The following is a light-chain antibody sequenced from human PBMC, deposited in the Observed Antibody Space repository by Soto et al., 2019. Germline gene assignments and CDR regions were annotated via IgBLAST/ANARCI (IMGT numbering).Light chain of an antibody. CDR1: QSVSSSY. CDR3: QQYGSTPGIT. Sequence: EIVLTQSPGTLSLSPGERATLSCRASQSVSSSYLAWYQQKPGQAPRLLIYGASGRATGSPDRFSGSGSGTDFPLTISRLEHEDFAVYYCQQYGSTPGITFGQGTRLEMK. J-gene: IGKJ5*01. V-gene: IGKV3-20*01. CDR2: GAS.